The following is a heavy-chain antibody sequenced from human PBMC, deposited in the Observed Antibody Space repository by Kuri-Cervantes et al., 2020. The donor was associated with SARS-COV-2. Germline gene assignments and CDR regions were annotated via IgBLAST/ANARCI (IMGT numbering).Heavy chain of an antibody. CDR3: ARGPRWSIAASFDY. V-gene: IGHV4-39*07. J-gene: IGHJ4*02. D-gene: IGHD6-6*01. CDR1: GGPISSSSYY. Sequence: SETLSLTCTVSGGPISSSSYYWGWSRQPPGKGLEWIGSIYYSGSTYYNPSLKSRVSISVDTSKNQFSLKLSSVTAADTAVYYCARGPRWSIAASFDYWGQGTLVTVSS. CDR2: IYYSGST.